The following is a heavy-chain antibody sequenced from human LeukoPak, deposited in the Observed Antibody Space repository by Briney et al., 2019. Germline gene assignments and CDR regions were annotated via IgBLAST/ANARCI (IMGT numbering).Heavy chain of an antibody. CDR2: IYHSGST. CDR3: ARDGGPGIAAAGGAFDI. CDR1: GGSISSSNW. V-gene: IGHV4-4*02. Sequence: XLTXXVSGGSISSSNWWSWVRPPPGKGLEWIGEIYHSGSTNYNPSLKSRVTISVDKSKNQFSLKLSSVTAADTAVYYCARDGGPGIAAAGGAFDIWGQGTMVTVSS. D-gene: IGHD6-13*01. J-gene: IGHJ3*02.